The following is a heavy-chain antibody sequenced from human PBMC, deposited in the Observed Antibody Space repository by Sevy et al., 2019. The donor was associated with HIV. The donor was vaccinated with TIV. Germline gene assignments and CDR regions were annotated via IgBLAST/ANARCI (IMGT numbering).Heavy chain of an antibody. CDR3: ARPGRSSSSFYFDY. CDR2: IYHRGST. D-gene: IGHD6-6*01. Sequence: SETLSLTCAVSGYSISSGYYWGWIRQPPGKGLEWIGSIYHRGSTYYNPSLKSRVTISVDTSKNQFSLKLNSVTAADTAVYYCARPGRSSSSFYFDYWGQGTLVTVSS. CDR1: GYSISSGYY. V-gene: IGHV4-38-2*01. J-gene: IGHJ4*02.